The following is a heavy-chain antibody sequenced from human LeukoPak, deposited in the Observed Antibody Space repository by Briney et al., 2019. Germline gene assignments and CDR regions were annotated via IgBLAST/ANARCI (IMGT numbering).Heavy chain of an antibody. Sequence: GGSLRLSCAASGFTFHNARMTWVRQTPGKGLEWVGRMKSSRDGGTSDYAAPVKGRFTISRDDSKNTLYLHMNSLRAEDTAVYYCTTLSNDVHYWGQGTLVTVS. J-gene: IGHJ4*02. CDR3: TTLSNDVHY. CDR1: GFTFHNAR. CDR2: MKSSRDGGTS. V-gene: IGHV3-15*01. D-gene: IGHD4-11*01.